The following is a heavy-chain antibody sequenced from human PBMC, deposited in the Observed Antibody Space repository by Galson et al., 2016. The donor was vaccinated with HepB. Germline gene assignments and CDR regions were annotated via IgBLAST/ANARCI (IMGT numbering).Heavy chain of an antibody. CDR2: ITSYGSHI. V-gene: IGHV3-21*01. D-gene: IGHD7-27*01. Sequence: SLRLSCAASGFTFSGYSMSWVRQAPGKGLEWVSSITSYGSHIFYADSVMGRFTISRDNAKNALYLQMNRLRAEDTAVYYCARGNWAFDYWGQGTLVPVSS. CDR3: ARGNWAFDY. J-gene: IGHJ4*02. CDR1: GFTFSGYS.